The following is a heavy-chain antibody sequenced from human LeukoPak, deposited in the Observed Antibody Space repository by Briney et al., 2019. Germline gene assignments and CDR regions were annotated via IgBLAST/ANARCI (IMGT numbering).Heavy chain of an antibody. V-gene: IGHV3-48*04. J-gene: IGHJ6*03. Sequence: PGGSLRLSCAASGFTFSSYSMNWVRQAPGKGLEWVSYISSSSSTIYYADSVKGRFTISRDNAKNSLYLQMNSLRAEDTAVYYCARDLGYCSSTSCYTYGYYYYMDVWGKGTTVTVSS. D-gene: IGHD2-2*02. CDR3: ARDLGYCSSTSCYTYGYYYYMDV. CDR2: ISSSSSTI. CDR1: GFTFSSYS.